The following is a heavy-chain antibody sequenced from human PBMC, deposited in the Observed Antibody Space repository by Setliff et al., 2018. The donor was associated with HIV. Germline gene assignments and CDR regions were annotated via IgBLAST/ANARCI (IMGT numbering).Heavy chain of an antibody. CDR1: GGSISSYY. D-gene: IGHD1-7*01. CDR2: IHSSGGT. Sequence: SETLSLTCTVSGGSISSYYWSWIRQPPGKGLEWIGNIHSSGGTNYNPSHKSRVTISVDTSKNQFSLKLSSVTAADTAVYYCARHGTWNSQRFHFDYWGQGTPVTVSS. CDR3: ARHGTWNSQRFHFDY. J-gene: IGHJ4*02. V-gene: IGHV4-4*09.